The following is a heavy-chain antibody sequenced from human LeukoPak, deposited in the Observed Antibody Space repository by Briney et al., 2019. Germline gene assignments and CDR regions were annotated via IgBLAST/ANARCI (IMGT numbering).Heavy chain of an antibody. V-gene: IGHV3-74*01. J-gene: IGHJ4*02. D-gene: IGHD1-7*01. CDR1: GFTFTSYW. Sequence: PGGSPRLSCATSGFTFTSYWMHWVRRAPGKGLVWVSRINPDGSGPIYADSVKGRFTISRDNAKNTLYLQMNSLRDEDTAVYYCARPTTTLEYWGQGTLVTVSS. CDR2: INPDGSGP. CDR3: ARPTTTLEY.